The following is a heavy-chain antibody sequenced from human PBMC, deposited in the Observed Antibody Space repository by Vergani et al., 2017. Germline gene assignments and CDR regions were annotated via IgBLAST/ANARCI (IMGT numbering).Heavy chain of an antibody. Sequence: QITLKESGPTLVKPTQTLTLTCTFSGFSLNTRGVSVAWIRQPPGKALDWLALIYWNDDQHYSPSLNNRVTITKDTSKNQVVPTMTNKDYVDTGTYYCVYRKAECGTTGCSYPFYYNDYMDVWGKGTTVTVSS. V-gene: IGHV2-5*04. CDR2: IYWNDDQ. J-gene: IGHJ6*03. D-gene: IGHD1-7*01. CDR3: VYRKAECGTTGCSYPFYYNDYMDV. CDR1: GFSLNTRGVS.